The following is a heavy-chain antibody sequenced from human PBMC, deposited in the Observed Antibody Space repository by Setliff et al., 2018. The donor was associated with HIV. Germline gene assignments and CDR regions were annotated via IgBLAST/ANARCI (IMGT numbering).Heavy chain of an antibody. CDR2: INTDGTSI. CDR1: GFTFSDYW. J-gene: IGHJ4*02. V-gene: IGHV3-74*01. D-gene: IGHD3-3*01. Sequence: ASGFTFSDYWLHWVRQAPGQGLVWVSRINTDGTSIGYADAVKGRFTISRDNARNTLYLQMNSLRAEDTAVYYCARVTYYDFWSGYYNALLWGQGTLVTVSS. CDR3: ARVTYYDFWSGYYNALL.